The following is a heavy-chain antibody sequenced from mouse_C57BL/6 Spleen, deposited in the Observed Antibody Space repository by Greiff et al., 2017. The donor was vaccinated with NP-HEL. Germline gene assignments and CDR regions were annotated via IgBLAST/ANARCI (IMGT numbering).Heavy chain of an antibody. CDR3: ARVSYSNYGGYFDY. J-gene: IGHJ2*01. CDR1: GYTFTSYW. V-gene: IGHV1-53*01. Sequence: QVQLKQSGTELVKPGASVKLSCKASGYTFTSYWMHWVKQRPGQGLEWIGNINPSNGGTNYNEKFKSKATLTVDKSSSTAYMQLSSLTSEDSAVYYCARVSYSNYGGYFDYWGQGTTLTVSS. D-gene: IGHD2-5*01. CDR2: INPSNGGT.